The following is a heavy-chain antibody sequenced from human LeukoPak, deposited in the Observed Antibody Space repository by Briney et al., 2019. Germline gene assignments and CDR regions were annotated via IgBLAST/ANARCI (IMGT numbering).Heavy chain of an antibody. Sequence: SETLSLTCTVSGGSISSYYWSWIRQPPGKGLEYIGYIYYSGNTNYNPSLKSRVTISVDTSKNHFSLKLNSVTAADTAVYYCARGPVSLISMVRTTPPFFDYWGQGTLVTVSS. CDR3: ARGPVSLISMVRTTPPFFDY. CDR1: GGSISSYY. CDR2: IYYSGNT. D-gene: IGHD3-10*01. V-gene: IGHV4-59*01. J-gene: IGHJ4*02.